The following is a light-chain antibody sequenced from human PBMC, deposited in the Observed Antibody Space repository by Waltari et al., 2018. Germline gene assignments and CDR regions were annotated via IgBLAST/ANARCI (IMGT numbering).Light chain of an antibody. J-gene: IGLJ3*02. CDR1: SGYSSNV. CDR2: VNSDGSH. Sequence: LVLTQSPSASASLGASVKLTCTLSSGYSSNVITWLQQKPGKGPRYVMKVNSDGSHRKGDDIPDRFSASNSGTEYYVTISSLQSEDEADYYCQTGGHGTWVFGGGTKLTVL. CDR3: QTGGHGTWV. V-gene: IGLV4-69*01.